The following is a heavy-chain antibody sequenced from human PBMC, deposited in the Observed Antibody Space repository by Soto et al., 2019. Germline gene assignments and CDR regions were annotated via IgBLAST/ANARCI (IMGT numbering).Heavy chain of an antibody. CDR3: AAELYSGGSCCSFDI. V-gene: IGHV1-58*01. J-gene: IGHJ3*02. CDR2: IVVGSGNT. D-gene: IGHD2-15*01. Sequence: VASVKVSCKTSGFTLSNSAVQWVRQARGQRLEWMAWIVVGSGNTKYAQKFQERVTITRDMSTSTVHMELSSLRTDDTAVYYCAAELYSGGSCCSFDIWGQGTMVTVSS. CDR1: GFTLSNSA.